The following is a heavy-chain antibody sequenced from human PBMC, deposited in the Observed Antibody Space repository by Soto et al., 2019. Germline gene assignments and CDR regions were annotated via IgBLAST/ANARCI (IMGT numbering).Heavy chain of an antibody. D-gene: IGHD6-6*01. J-gene: IGHJ3*02. CDR3: AARSSDTTLPVGAFDI. Sequence: QLQLHESGSGLVKPSQTQSLTCAVSGGSISSGGYSWSWIRQPPGKGLEWIGYVYHTGSTSYNPSLKSRVTISVDRSKNQFSLKLSSVTAADTAVYYCAARSSDTTLPVGAFDIWGQGTMVTVSS. V-gene: IGHV4-30-2*01. CDR2: VYHTGST. CDR1: GGSISSGGYS.